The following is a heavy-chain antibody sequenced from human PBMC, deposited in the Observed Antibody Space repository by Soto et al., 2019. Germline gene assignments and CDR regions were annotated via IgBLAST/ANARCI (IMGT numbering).Heavy chain of an antibody. CDR2: IYPDDSRT. CDR3: ARPRYDSSGYAHFYYGMDV. J-gene: IGHJ6*02. Sequence: GESLKISCKGLGYSFTAYWIAWVRQMPGQGLEWMGIIYPDDSRTRYSPSFQGQVTISVDKSISTAYLQWSSLKASDTAMYYCARPRYDSSGYAHFYYGMDVWGQGTTVTVS. D-gene: IGHD3-22*01. V-gene: IGHV5-51*01. CDR1: GYSFTAYW.